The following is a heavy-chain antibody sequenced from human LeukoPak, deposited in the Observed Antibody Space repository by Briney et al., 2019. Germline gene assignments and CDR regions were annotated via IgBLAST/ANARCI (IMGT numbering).Heavy chain of an antibody. J-gene: IGHJ6*02. CDR3: ARVPVDTAMVINYGMDV. V-gene: IGHV4-30-4*01. Sequence: SQTLSLTCTVSGGSMNSGDYYWSWIRQPPGKGLEWIGYIYYSGSTNYNPSLKSRVTISVDTSKNQFSLKLSSVTAADTAVYYCARVPVDTAMVINYGMDVWGQGTTVTVSS. D-gene: IGHD5-18*01. CDR2: IYYSGST. CDR1: GGSMNSGDYY.